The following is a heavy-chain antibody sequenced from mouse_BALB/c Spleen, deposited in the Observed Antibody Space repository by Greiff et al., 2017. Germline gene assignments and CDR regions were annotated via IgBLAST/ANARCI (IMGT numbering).Heavy chain of an antibody. CDR3: ARWGDYYDGSYWYFDV. Sequence: EVQLQQSGAELVKPGASVKLSCTASGFNIKDTYMHWVKQRPEQGLEWIGRIDPANGNTKYDPKFQGKATITADTSSNTAYLQLSSLTSEDTAVYYCARWGDYYDGSYWYFDVWGAGTTVTVSS. J-gene: IGHJ1*01. V-gene: IGHV14-3*02. CDR1: GFNIKDTY. D-gene: IGHD1-1*01. CDR2: IDPANGNT.